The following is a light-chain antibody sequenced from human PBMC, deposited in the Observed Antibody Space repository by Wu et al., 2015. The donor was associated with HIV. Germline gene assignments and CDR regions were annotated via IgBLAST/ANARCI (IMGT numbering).Light chain of an antibody. J-gene: IGKJ1*01. CDR3: QVYGATYRA. CDR2: RVRS. V-gene: IGKV3-20*01. Sequence: EVVLTQSPSTLSLSPGASVTLSCKASEKIDIKSLTWYQKRPATLPRPLPLRVRSTPGPVGVSDRFTGSGSGTDFTLTIRGLGPEDLAVYYCQVYGATYRAFGQGT. CDR1: EKIDIKS.